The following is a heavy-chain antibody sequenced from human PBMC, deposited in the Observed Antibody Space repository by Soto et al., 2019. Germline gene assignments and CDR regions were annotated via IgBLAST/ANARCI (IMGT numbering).Heavy chain of an antibody. V-gene: IGHV3-30*18. J-gene: IGHJ5*02. CDR2: ISYDGSNK. D-gene: IGHD3-22*01. CDR1: GFTFSSYG. CDR3: AKNVVVVITTNWFDP. Sequence: LRLSCAASGFTFSSYGMHWVRQAPGKGLEWVAVISYDGSNKYYADSVKGRFTISRDNSKNTLYLQMNSLRAEDTAVYYCAKNVVVVITTNWFDPWGQGTLVTVSS.